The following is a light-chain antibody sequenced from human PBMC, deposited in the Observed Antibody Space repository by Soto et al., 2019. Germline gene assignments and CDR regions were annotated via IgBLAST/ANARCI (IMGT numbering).Light chain of an antibody. Sequence: QSVLTQPPSVSGAPGQRVTISCTGTSCNIGAGYDVHWYQQLPGTAPKLLIYGDTNRPSGVPDRFSGSKSGTSASLAITGLQDEDEADYYCQSYDSALNVYVVFGGGTKLTVL. CDR2: GDT. CDR3: QSYDSALNVYVV. V-gene: IGLV1-40*01. CDR1: SCNIGAGYD. J-gene: IGLJ2*01.